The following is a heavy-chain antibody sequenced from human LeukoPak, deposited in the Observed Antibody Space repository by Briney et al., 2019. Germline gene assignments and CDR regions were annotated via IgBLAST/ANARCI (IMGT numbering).Heavy chain of an antibody. CDR2: IKEEGREK. D-gene: IGHD2-15*01. Sequence: GGALRLSCAASGVTFSSYWMSWVRQAPGKGGEWGANIKEEGREKYYVDSVKGGFTISRDNAKNSLYLQMTSLRAEDTAVYYCARDTGIVVVGYYFDYWGQGTLVTVSS. J-gene: IGHJ4*02. V-gene: IGHV3-7*04. CDR1: GVTFSSYW. CDR3: ARDTGIVVVGYYFDY.